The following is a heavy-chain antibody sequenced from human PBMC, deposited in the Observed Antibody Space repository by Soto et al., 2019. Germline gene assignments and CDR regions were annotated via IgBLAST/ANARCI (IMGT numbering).Heavy chain of an antibody. CDR2: TRNKANSYTT. V-gene: IGHV3-72*01. Sequence: GGSLRLSFSSSLFTFIYHYIDFVLHSPGNFLYFFFLTRNKANSYTTEYSASVKGRFTISRDDSKNSLYLQMNSLKTEDTAVYYCARVVLWENWDFDIWGQGTMV. J-gene: IGHJ3*02. D-gene: IGHD1-26*01. CDR1: LFTFIYHY. CDR3: ARVVLWENWDFDI.